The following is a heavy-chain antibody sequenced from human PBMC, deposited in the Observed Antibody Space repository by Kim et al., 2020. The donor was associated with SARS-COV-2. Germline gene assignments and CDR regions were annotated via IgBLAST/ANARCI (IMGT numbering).Heavy chain of an antibody. CDR1: GFTFINAW. D-gene: IGHD2-21*02. CDR3: TTGPAYCDGDCHMASDY. CDR2: IKSTTDGGTI. J-gene: IGHJ4*02. Sequence: GGSLRLSCAASGFTFINAWMTWVRQTPGKGLEWVGRIKSTTDGGTIDYAAPVKDRFTISRDDSESTLYLQMNSLRTDDTAVYYCTTGPAYCDGDCHMASDYWGQGTLVTVSS. V-gene: IGHV3-15*01.